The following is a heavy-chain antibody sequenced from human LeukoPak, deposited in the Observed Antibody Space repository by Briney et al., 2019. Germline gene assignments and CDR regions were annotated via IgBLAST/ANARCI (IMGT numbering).Heavy chain of an antibody. J-gene: IGHJ4*02. Sequence: GGSLRLSCAASGFTFSNWAMSWVRQAPGKGLEWVSAISGSGGSTYCADSVKGRFTISRDNSKNMLYLQMNSLRAEDTAVYYCAKDLRYSSSPRYFDYWGQGTLVTVSS. D-gene: IGHD6-13*01. CDR3: AKDLRYSSSPRYFDY. CDR2: ISGSGGST. V-gene: IGHV3-23*01. CDR1: GFTFSNWA.